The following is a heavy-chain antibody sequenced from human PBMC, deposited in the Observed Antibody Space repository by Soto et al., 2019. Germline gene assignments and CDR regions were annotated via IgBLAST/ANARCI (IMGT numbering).Heavy chain of an antibody. CDR1: GFTFSSYA. CDR3: AKAILPTTVVTSFDY. V-gene: IGHV3-23*01. Sequence: EVQLLESGGGLVQPGGSLSLSCAASGFTFSSYAMSWVRQAPGKGLEWVSAISGSGGSTYYADSVKGRFTISRDNSKNTLYLQMNSLRAEDTAVYYCAKAILPTTVVTSFDYWGQGTLVTVSS. CDR2: ISGSGGST. D-gene: IGHD4-17*01. J-gene: IGHJ4*02.